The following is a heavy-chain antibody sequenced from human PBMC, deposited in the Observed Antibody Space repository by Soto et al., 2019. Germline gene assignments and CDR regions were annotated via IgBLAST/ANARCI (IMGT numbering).Heavy chain of an antibody. J-gene: IGHJ6*03. CDR3: AKDVAARDYYYYYYMDV. D-gene: IGHD6-6*01. V-gene: IGHV3-9*01. Sequence: DVQLVESGGGLVQPGRSLRLSCAASGFTFDDYAMHWVRQAPGKGLEWVSGISWNSGSIGYADSVKGRFTISRDNAKNSLYLQMNSLRAEDTALYYCAKDVAARDYYYYYYMDVWGKGTTVTVSS. CDR2: ISWNSGSI. CDR1: GFTFDDYA.